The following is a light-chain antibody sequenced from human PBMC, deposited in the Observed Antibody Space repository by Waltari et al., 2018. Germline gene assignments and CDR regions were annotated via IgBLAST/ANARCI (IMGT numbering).Light chain of an antibody. J-gene: IGKJ1*01. CDR2: RAS. V-gene: IGKV1-5*03. CDR3: QQYDNYWT. Sequence: DIQMTQSPSTLPASLGYRVTIACRPSQSITNGLAWYQQKPGKAPKLRIYRASKLESGVRSRFSGSGSGTECTLTISSLQPDDFATYYCQQYDNYWTFGQGTKVEIK. CDR1: QSITNG.